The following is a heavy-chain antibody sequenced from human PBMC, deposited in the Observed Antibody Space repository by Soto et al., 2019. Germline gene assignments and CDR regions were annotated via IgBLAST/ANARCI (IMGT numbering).Heavy chain of an antibody. CDR3: VRDLNGDFYY. CDR2: INGYGHGA. Sequence: QVQLVQSGAEVRQPGASVKVSCKASGYSFTTYGMSWVRQAPGQGLEYMGWINGYGHGAKYVQRFQGRFSMTTDTSTNTVYMDLRSLNSDDTAVYYCVRDLNGDFYYWGQGTVVIVSP. D-gene: IGHD3-10*01. CDR1: GYSFTTYG. V-gene: IGHV1-18*01. J-gene: IGHJ4*02.